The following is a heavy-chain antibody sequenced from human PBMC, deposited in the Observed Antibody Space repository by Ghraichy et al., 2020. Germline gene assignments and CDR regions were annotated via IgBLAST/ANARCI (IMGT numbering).Heavy chain of an antibody. CDR2: ISARSDYI. Sequence: GGSLRLFCAASGFTFSGHAMSWVRQAPGKGLEWVSVISARSDYILYADSVKGRFTISRDNSKNTVSLQMDSLRAEDTATYYCAKDGHFSRLYYYMDVWGKGTTVTVSS. CDR1: GFTFSGHA. J-gene: IGHJ6*03. D-gene: IGHD4-11*01. V-gene: IGHV3-23*01. CDR3: AKDGHFSRLYYYMDV.